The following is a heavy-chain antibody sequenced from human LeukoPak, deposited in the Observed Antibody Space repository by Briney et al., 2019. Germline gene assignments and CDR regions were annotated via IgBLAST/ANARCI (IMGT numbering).Heavy chain of an antibody. CDR2: INSDGSST. Sequence: GGSLRLSCAASGFTFSSYWMHWVRQAPGKGLVWVSRINSDGSSTSYADSVKGRFTISRDNAKNTLYLQMNSLRAEDTAVYYCASAYYSDTRGFDYGGQGTLVTVSS. V-gene: IGHV3-74*01. D-gene: IGHD3-22*01. CDR3: ASAYYSDTRGFDY. CDR1: GFTFSSYW. J-gene: IGHJ4*02.